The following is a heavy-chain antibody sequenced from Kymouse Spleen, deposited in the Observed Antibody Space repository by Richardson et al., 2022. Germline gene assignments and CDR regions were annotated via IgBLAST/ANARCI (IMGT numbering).Heavy chain of an antibody. CDR3: AKDKFPITMVRGVMRGNWFDP. J-gene: IGHJ5*02. CDR2: ISGSGGST. D-gene: IGHD3-10*01. V-gene: IGHV3-23*04. CDR1: GFTFSSYA. Sequence: EVQLVESGGGLVQPGGSLRLSCAASGFTFSSYAMSWVRQAPGKGLEWVSAISGSGGSTYYADSVKGRFTISRDNSKNTLYLQMNSLRAEDTAVYYCAKDKFPITMVRGVMRGNWFDPWGQGTLVTVSS.